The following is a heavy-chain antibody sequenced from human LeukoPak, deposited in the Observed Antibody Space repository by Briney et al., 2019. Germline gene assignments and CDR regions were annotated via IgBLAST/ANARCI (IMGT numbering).Heavy chain of an antibody. CDR3: AMYYYDSSGYSKSYYLDD. CDR1: GFTFSSYA. J-gene: IGHJ4*02. Sequence: AGGSLRLSCAASGFTFSSYAMHGVRQAPGKGLEWVGIISYDGSIKYYADSVKGRFTISRDNSKNTLYLQINSLRAEDTAVYYCAMYYYDSSGYSKSYYLDDWGQGTLVTVSS. D-gene: IGHD3-22*01. CDR2: ISYDGSIK. V-gene: IGHV3-30*04.